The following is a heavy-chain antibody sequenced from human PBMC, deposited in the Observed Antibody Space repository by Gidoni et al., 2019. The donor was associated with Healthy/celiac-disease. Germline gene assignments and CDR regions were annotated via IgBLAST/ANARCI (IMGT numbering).Heavy chain of an antibody. CDR2: IYYSGST. CDR3: VMGATSEYYFDY. D-gene: IGHD1-26*01. V-gene: IGHV4-59*01. Sequence: QVQLQESGPGLVKPSETLSLPGTVSGGSISSYYWSWIRQPPGKGLEWIGYIYYSGSTNYNPSLKSRVTISVDTSKNQFSLKLSSVTAADTAVYYCVMGATSEYYFDYWGQGTLVTVSS. CDR1: GGSISSYY. J-gene: IGHJ4*02.